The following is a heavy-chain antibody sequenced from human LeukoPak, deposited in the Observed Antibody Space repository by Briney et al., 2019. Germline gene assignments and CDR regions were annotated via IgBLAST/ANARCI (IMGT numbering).Heavy chain of an antibody. J-gene: IGHJ5*02. CDR1: GYTLTELS. V-gene: IGHV1-24*01. D-gene: IGHD2-15*01. Sequence: GASVKVSCKVSGYTLTELSMHWVRQAHGKGLEWMGGFDPEDGETIYAQKFQGRVTMTEDTSTDTAYMELSSLRSEDTAVYYCATTKSKRRCSGGSCYSRWFDPWGQGTLVTVSS. CDR2: FDPEDGET. CDR3: ATTKSKRRCSGGSCYSRWFDP.